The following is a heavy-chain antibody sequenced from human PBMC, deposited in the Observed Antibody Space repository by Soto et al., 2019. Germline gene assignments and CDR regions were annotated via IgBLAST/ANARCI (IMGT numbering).Heavy chain of an antibody. CDR3: ARTGDSSGYYYAYYYYGMDV. V-gene: IGHV4-31*03. D-gene: IGHD3-22*01. CDR2: IYYSGST. Sequence: PSETLSLTCTVSGGSISSGGYYWSWIRQHPGKGLEWIGYIYYSGSTYYNPSLKSRVTISVDTSKNQFSLKLSSVTAADTAVYYCARTGDSSGYYYAYYYYGMDVWGQGTTDT. CDR1: GGSISSGGYY. J-gene: IGHJ6*02.